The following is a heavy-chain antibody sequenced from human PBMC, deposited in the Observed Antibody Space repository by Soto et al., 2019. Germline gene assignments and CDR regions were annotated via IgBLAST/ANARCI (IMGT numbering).Heavy chain of an antibody. Sequence: QVQLVESGGGVVQPGRSLRLSCAASGFTFSSYAMHWVRQAPGKGLEWVAVISYDGSNKYYADSVKGRFTISRDNSKNTLYLQMNSLRAEDTAVYYCARVIVRAVASPLGYWGQGTLVTVSS. J-gene: IGHJ4*02. CDR1: GFTFSSYA. D-gene: IGHD6-19*01. CDR2: ISYDGSNK. CDR3: ARVIVRAVASPLGY. V-gene: IGHV3-30-3*01.